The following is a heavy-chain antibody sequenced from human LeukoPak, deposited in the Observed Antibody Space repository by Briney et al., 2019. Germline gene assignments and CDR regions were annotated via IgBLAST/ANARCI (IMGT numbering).Heavy chain of an antibody. CDR1: GFTFSNAW. D-gene: IGHD5-24*01. V-gene: IGHV4-4*02. CDR3: AREGDGYNRY. CDR2: IYYSGST. Sequence: PGGSLRLSCAASGFTFSNAWMSWVRQAPGKGLEWIGTIYYSGSTYYNPSLKSRVTISVDTSKNQFSLKLSSVTAADTAVYYCAREGDGYNRYWGQGTLVTVSS. J-gene: IGHJ4*02.